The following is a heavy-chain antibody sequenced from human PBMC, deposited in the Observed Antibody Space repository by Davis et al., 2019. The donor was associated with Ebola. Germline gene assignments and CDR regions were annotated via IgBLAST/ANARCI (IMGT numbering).Heavy chain of an antibody. CDR2: INHNGST. Sequence: PSETLSLTCAVYGGSFSGYYCSWIRQPPGKGLEWIGEINHNGSTNYNPSLKGRVTISVDTSKNQFSLKVTSVTAADTAVYYCARRPSIAWFDPWGQGILVTVSS. J-gene: IGHJ5*02. CDR1: GGSFSGYY. CDR3: ARRPSIAWFDP. D-gene: IGHD6-25*01. V-gene: IGHV4-34*01.